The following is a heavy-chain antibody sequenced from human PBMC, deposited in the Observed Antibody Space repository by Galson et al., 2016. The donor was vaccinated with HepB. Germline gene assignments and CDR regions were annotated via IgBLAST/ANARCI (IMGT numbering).Heavy chain of an antibody. V-gene: IGHV3-30-3*01. CDR1: EFTFSSYA. J-gene: IGHJ6*02. CDR3: VRDSGNYYYYYTMDV. Sequence: SLRLSCAASEFTFSSYAMHWVRQAPGKGLEWVAVISYDGSNKYYADSVKGRFTISRDNSKNTLYLLMNSLRAEDTAVYYCVRDSGNYYYYYTMDVWGQGTTVTVSS. D-gene: IGHD1-26*01. CDR2: ISYDGSNK.